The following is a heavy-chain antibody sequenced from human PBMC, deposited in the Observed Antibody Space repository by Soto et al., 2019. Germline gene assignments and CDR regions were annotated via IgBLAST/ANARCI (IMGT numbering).Heavy chain of an antibody. CDR1: GYTFTSYY. V-gene: IGHV1-46*01. Sequence: VKVSCKASGYTFTSYYMHWVLQAPGQGLEWRGIINPSGGSTSYAQKFQCRVTMTRDTCTSTVYMELSSLRSEDTAVYYCATPSEGLRYFDWLSSIYYYYGMDVWGQGATVTVSS. CDR2: INPSGGST. J-gene: IGHJ6*02. CDR3: ATPSEGLRYFDWLSSIYYYYGMDV. D-gene: IGHD3-9*01.